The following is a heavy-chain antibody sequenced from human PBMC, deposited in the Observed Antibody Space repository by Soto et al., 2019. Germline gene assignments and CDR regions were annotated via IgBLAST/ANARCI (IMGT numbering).Heavy chain of an antibody. Sequence: GGSLRLSCAASGFTFSNACMNWVRQAPGKGLEWVGRIKSKTDGGTTDYAAPVKGRFTISRKDSKNTLYLQMNSLKTEDQAVYYCTTDTYPDYGDYVSPRVYGMDVWGQGTTVTVSS. D-gene: IGHD4-17*01. CDR1: GFTFSNAC. CDR2: IKSKTDGGTT. V-gene: IGHV3-15*07. J-gene: IGHJ6*02. CDR3: TTDTYPDYGDYVSPRVYGMDV.